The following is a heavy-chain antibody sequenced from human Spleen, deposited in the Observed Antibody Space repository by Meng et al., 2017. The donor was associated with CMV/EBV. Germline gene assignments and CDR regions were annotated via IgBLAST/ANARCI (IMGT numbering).Heavy chain of an antibody. CDR1: GASMSGYNW. Sequence: SETLSLTCAVSGASMSGYNWWGWVRQPPGKGLEWIGQIYPSGSTIYTPSLKSRVTMSIDTSKNHFSLNLTSVSAADTAVYYCARVKVGARRPAGFDFWGQGILVTVSS. D-gene: IGHD1-26*01. CDR3: ARVKVGARRPAGFDF. CDR2: IYPSGST. V-gene: IGHV4-4*02. J-gene: IGHJ4*02.